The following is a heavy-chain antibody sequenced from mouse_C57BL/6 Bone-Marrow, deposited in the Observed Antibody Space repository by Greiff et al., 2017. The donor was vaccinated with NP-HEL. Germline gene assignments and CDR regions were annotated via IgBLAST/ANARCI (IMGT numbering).Heavy chain of an antibody. V-gene: IGHV1-26*01. J-gene: IGHJ2*01. Sequence: EVQLQQSGPELVKPGASVKISCKASGYTFTDYYMNWVKQSHGKSLEWIGDINPNNGGTSYNQKFKGKATLTVDKSSSTAYMELRSLTSEDSAVYYCARGLLRYPDYWGQGTTLTVSS. CDR3: ARGLLRYPDY. D-gene: IGHD1-1*01. CDR1: GYTFTDYY. CDR2: INPNNGGT.